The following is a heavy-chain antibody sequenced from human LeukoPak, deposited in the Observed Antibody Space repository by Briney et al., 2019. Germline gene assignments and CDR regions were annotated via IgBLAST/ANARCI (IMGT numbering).Heavy chain of an antibody. V-gene: IGHV3-30*18. J-gene: IGHJ5*01. D-gene: IGHD2-8*01. CDR3: AKNRVPNAITPDS. Sequence: GGSLRLSCTASGLTFSSYGMHWVRQAPGKGLEWLAVIAYDASKTYYADSVKGRFTISRDSSKNTLFLQMNSLRAEDTAIYYCAKNRVPNAITPDSWGQGTLVTVS. CDR1: GLTFSSYG. CDR2: IAYDASKT.